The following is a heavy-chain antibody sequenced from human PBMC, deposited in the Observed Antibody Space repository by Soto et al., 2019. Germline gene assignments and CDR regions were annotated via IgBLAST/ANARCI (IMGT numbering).Heavy chain of an antibody. CDR2: VYSSGST. D-gene: IGHD5-18*01. J-gene: IGHJ4*02. Sequence: SETMFLSCTVSDGSIRDHYCRRIRQTQGKGLEWIGYVYSSGSTHYNPSLQSRVTISADTSKNQVSLKVNSVTAADTAVYYCARDHPHSYGVYYFDYWGQGTPVTVS. CDR3: ARDHPHSYGVYYFDY. CDR1: DGSIRDHY. V-gene: IGHV4-59*11.